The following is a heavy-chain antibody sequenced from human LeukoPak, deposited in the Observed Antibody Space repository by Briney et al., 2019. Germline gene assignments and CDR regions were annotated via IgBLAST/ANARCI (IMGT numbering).Heavy chain of an antibody. V-gene: IGHV3-33*01. Sequence: GGSLRLSCAASGFTFSSYGMHWVRQAPGKGLEWVAVIWYDGSNKYYADSVKGRFTISRDNSKNTLYLQMNSLRAEDTAVYYCAREDGSSGYYRGACFDYWGQGTLVTVSS. J-gene: IGHJ4*02. CDR3: AREDGSSGYYRGACFDY. CDR1: GFTFSSYG. D-gene: IGHD3-22*01. CDR2: IWYDGSNK.